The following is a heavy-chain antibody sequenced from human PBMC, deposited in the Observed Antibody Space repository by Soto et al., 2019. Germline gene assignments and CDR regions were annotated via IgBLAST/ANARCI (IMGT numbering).Heavy chain of an antibody. J-gene: IGHJ4*02. CDR2: INEDGSEE. V-gene: IGHV3-7*01. Sequence: EVQMVESGGGLVQPGASLRLSCAASGFSISDYWMSWVRQAPGKGLEWVGNINEDGSEENYVDSVKGRFTISRDNARNSLYLQMNSLRVEVTAVYYCCHTWVGGQGTLVTVSS. D-gene: IGHD1-26*01. CDR1: GFSISDYW. CDR3: CHTWV.